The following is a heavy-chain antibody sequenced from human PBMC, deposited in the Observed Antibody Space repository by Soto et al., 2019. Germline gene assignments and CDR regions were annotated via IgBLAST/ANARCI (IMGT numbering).Heavy chain of an antibody. V-gene: IGHV3-11*06. J-gene: IGHJ5*02. D-gene: IGHD2-8*01. CDR2: ISSRASYT. CDR1: GCNFSNYY. CDR3: ARRQPMVCLAT. Sequence: QLVEIGGGLVNPGESLRLSCAASGCNFSNYYMAWVRQAPGKGLEWISYISSRASYTKYADSVEGRFTVSRDNANGSLYLQMNSLRVEDTGSYYFARRQPMVCLATWGQGNLVTVSS.